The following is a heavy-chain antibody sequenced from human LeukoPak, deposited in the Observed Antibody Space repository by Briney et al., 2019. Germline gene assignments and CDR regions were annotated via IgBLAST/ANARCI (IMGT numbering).Heavy chain of an antibody. J-gene: IGHJ1*01. CDR1: GFLFSLYA. D-gene: IGHD3-22*01. CDR3: AKVPDYYVSSGYPEYSQH. V-gene: IGHV3-23*01. CDR2: MCCSGGST. Sequence: GGSLSLPCGASGFLFSLYAMRCAREARGKAGEGVAYMCCSGGSTYYADSVKGRFTISRDNSKNTLYLQMKSLRAEDTAVYYCAKVPDYYVSSGYPEYSQHWGQGTLVTVSS.